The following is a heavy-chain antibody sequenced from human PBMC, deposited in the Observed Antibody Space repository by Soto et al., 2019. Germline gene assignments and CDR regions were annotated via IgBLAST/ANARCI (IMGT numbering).Heavy chain of an antibody. Sequence: SETLSLTCTVSGGSISSYYWSWIRQPPGKGLEWIGYIYYSGSTNYNPSLKSRVTISVDTSKNQFSLKLSSVTAADTAVYYCARHSPPDIVVVPAATIFDYWGQGTLVTVS. CDR2: IYYSGST. CDR1: GGSISSYY. J-gene: IGHJ4*02. CDR3: ARHSPPDIVVVPAATIFDY. D-gene: IGHD2-2*01. V-gene: IGHV4-59*08.